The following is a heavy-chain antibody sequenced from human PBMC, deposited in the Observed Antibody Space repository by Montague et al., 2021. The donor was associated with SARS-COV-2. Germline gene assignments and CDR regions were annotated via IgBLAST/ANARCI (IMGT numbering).Heavy chain of an antibody. CDR1: GDSISSGYFY. CDR2: IHFSGVT. Sequence: SETLSLTCTVSGDSISSGYFYCGWIRQPPGKGLEWVGTIHFSGVTYYNPSLKSRVTISVDTSRNQFSLKLSSVTAADTAIYYCARHLAISGPAAVSDYWGQGTLVTVSS. D-gene: IGHD2-2*01. V-gene: IGHV4-39*01. J-gene: IGHJ4*02. CDR3: ARHLAISGPAAVSDY.